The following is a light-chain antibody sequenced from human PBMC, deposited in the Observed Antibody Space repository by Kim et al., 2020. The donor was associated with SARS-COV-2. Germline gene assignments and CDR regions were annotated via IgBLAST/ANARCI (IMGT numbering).Light chain of an antibody. CDR3: CSYAGSNSGV. Sequence: QSALTQPPSASGSPGQSVTISCTGTTSDVGGYNSVSWYQQHPGKAPKLMIFEVSKRPSGVPDRFSGSKSGNTASLTVSGLQAEDEADYYCCSYAGSNSGVFGGGTQLTVL. J-gene: IGLJ3*02. CDR2: EVS. V-gene: IGLV2-8*01. CDR1: TSDVGGYNS.